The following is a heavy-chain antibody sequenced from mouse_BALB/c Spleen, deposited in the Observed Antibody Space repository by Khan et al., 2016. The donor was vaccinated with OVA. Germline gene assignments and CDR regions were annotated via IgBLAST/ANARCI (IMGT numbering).Heavy chain of an antibody. J-gene: IGHJ3*01. CDR3: AREWGGWFPY. V-gene: IGHV1-77*01. CDR1: GYTFTDYN. Sequence: QVQLQQSGAELARPGASVKLSCKASGYTFTDYNINWVKQRTGQGLEWIGEIYPGSNNTYYNDKFKGKATLTADKSSSTAYMQLSSLTSEDYAVYFCAREWGGWFPYWGQGTLVTVSA. CDR2: IYPGSNNT.